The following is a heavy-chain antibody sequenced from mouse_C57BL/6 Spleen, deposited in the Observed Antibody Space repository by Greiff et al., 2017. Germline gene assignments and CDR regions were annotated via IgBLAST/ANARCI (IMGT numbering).Heavy chain of an antibody. CDR2: IHPNSGST. Sequence: QVQLQQPGAELVKPGASVKLSCKASGYTFTSYWMHWVKQRPGQGLEWIGMIHPNSGSTNYNEKIKSKATLTVDQSSSTAYMQLSILTSEDSAVFYCARPPYDDYDGEYLDYWGQGTTLTVSS. V-gene: IGHV1-64*01. J-gene: IGHJ2*01. CDR3: ARPPYDDYDGEYLDY. CDR1: GYTFTSYW. D-gene: IGHD2-4*01.